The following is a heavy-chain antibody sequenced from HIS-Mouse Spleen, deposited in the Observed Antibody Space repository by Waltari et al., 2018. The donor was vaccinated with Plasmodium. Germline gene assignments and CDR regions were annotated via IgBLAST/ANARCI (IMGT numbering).Heavy chain of an antibody. D-gene: IGHD2-15*01. V-gene: IGHV4-34*01. Sequence: QVQLQQWGAGLLKPSETLSLTCAVYGGSFSGYYWSWIRQPPGTGLDGIGEINHSGSTNYNPSLKSRVTISVDTSKNQFSLKLSSVTAADTAVYYCARLVVVASKDSYWGQGTLVTVSS. CDR1: GGSFSGYY. CDR2: INHSGST. J-gene: IGHJ4*02. CDR3: ARLVVVASKDSY.